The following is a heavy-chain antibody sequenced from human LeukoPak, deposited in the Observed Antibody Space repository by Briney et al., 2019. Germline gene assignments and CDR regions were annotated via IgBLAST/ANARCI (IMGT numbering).Heavy chain of an antibody. V-gene: IGHV3-7*01. CDR3: ARETDYDILTPPGY. Sequence: GGSLRLSCAASGFTFSSYWMSWVRQAPGKGLEWVANIKQDGSEKYYVDSVKGRFTISRDNAKNSLYLQMNSLRAEDTAVYYCARETDYDILTPPGYWGQGTLVTVSS. D-gene: IGHD3-9*01. CDR1: GFTFSSYW. J-gene: IGHJ4*02. CDR2: IKQDGSEK.